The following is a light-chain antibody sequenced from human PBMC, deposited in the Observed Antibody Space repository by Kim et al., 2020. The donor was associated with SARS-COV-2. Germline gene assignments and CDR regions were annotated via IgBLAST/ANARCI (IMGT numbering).Light chain of an antibody. J-gene: IGLJ3*02. CDR1: SGNIASNF. CDR2: EDY. Sequence: GKSVTISCTRSSGNIASNFVQWYQQRPCSSPTIVIYEDYQRPSAVPDRFARSIDRSANAASLTISGLKTEDEADYYCQSYDATNQVFGGGTQLTVL. CDR3: QSYDATNQV. V-gene: IGLV6-57*01.